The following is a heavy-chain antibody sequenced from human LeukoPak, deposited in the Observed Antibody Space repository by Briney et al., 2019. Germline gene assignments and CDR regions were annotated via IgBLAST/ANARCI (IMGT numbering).Heavy chain of an antibody. J-gene: IGHJ6*03. CDR3: ARVADTAMVKSYYYYYYMDV. CDR1: GGSFSGYC. V-gene: IGHV4-34*01. D-gene: IGHD5-18*01. Sequence: SETLSLTCAVYGGSFSGYCWSWIRQPPEKGLEWIGEINHSGSTNYNPSLKSRVTISVDTSKNQFSLKLSSVTAADTAVYYCARVADTAMVKSYYYYYYMDVWGKGTTVTVSS. CDR2: INHSGST.